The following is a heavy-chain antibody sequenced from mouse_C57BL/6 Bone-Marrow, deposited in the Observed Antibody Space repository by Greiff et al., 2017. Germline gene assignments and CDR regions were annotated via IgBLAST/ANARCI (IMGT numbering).Heavy chain of an antibody. V-gene: IGHV1-55*01. CDR2: IYPGSGST. D-gene: IGHD1-1*01. CDR3: AREGYYYGSSLYAMDY. J-gene: IGHJ4*01. Sequence: QVQLKQPGAELVKPGASVKMSCKASGYTFTSYWITWVKQRPGQGLEWIGDIYPGSGSTNYNEKFKSKATLTVDTSSSTAYMQLSGLTSEDSAVYYCAREGYYYGSSLYAMDYWGQGTSVTVSS. CDR1: GYTFTSYW.